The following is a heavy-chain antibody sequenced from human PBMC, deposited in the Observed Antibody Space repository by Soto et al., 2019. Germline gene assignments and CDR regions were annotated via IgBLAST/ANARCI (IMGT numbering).Heavy chain of an antibody. D-gene: IGHD5-18*01. CDR2: IVPDFGRP. CDR1: GYTFASYY. Sequence: SVKVSCKASGYTFASYYMHWVRQAPGQGLEWMGGIVPDFGRPNYAQRFRGRLTITADESTSTGYMGLISLRSDATAVYYCAREGSGYNFWGQGTQVTVSS. CDR3: AREGSGYNF. V-gene: IGHV1-69*13. J-gene: IGHJ4*02.